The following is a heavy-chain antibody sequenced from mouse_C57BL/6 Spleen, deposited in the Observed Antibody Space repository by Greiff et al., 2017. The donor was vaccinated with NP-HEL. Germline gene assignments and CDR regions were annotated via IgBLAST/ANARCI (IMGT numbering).Heavy chain of an antibody. D-gene: IGHD2-3*01. CDR3: ARTDDGTTEGFAY. J-gene: IGHJ3*01. Sequence: VQLQQSGAELVKPGASVKLSCKASGYTFTSYWMHWVKQRPGQGLEWIGMIHPNSGSTNYNEKFKSKATLTVDKSSSTAYMQLSSLTSEDSAVYYCARTDDGTTEGFAYWGQGTLVTVSA. V-gene: IGHV1-64*01. CDR1: GYTFTSYW. CDR2: IHPNSGST.